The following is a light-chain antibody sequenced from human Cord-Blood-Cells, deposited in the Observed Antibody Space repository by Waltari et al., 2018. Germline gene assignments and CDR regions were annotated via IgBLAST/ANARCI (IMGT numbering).Light chain of an antibody. CDR3: CSYAGSSTLV. J-gene: IGLJ2*01. Sequence: QSALTQPASVSASPGQSITISCTGTSSDVGSYNLFSWYQQNPGKAPKLMIYEFSKRPSGVSNRFSGSKSGNTASLTISGLQAEDEADYYCCSYAGSSTLVFGGGTKLTVL. CDR2: EFS. V-gene: IGLV2-23*02. CDR1: SSDVGSYNL.